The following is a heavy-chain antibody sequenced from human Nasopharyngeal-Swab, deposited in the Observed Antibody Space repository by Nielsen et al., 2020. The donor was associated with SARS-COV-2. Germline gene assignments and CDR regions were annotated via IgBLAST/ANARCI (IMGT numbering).Heavy chain of an antibody. CDR1: GFTFSSYA. J-gene: IGHJ5*02. CDR3: ARDWAHYYGSGALLLWWFDP. CDR2: ISYDGSNK. D-gene: IGHD3-10*01. V-gene: IGHV3-30-3*01. Sequence: GGTLRLSCAASGFTFSSYAMHWVRQAPGKGLEWVGVISYDGSNKYYADSVKGRFTISRDNSKNTLYLQMNSLRAEDTAVYYCARDWAHYYGSGALLLWWFDPWGQGTLVTVSS.